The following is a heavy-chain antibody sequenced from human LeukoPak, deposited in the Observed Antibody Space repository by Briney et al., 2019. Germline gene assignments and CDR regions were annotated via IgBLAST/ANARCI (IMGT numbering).Heavy chain of an antibody. Sequence: GGSLRLSCAASGFTFSNAWMSWVRQAPGKGLEWVGRIKSKTDGGTTDYAAPVKGRFTISRDDSKNTLYLQMNSLRAEDTAVYYCAKGRYDILTGFLRFRGQGTLVTVSS. V-gene: IGHV3-15*01. CDR2: IKSKTDGGTT. CDR3: AKGRYDILTGFLRF. CDR1: GFTFSNAW. J-gene: IGHJ4*02. D-gene: IGHD3-9*01.